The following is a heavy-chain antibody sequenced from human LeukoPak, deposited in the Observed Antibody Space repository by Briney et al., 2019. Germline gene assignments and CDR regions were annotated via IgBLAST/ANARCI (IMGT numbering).Heavy chain of an antibody. CDR2: INHSGST. CDR1: GGSFSGYY. Sequence: SETLSLTCAVYGGSFSGYYWSWIRQPPGKGLEWIGEINHSGSTNYNPSLKSRVTISVDTSKNQFSLKLSSVTAADTAVYYCARDLAAAGTVDIWGQGTMVTVSS. CDR3: ARDLAAAGTVDI. D-gene: IGHD6-13*01. V-gene: IGHV4-34*01. J-gene: IGHJ3*02.